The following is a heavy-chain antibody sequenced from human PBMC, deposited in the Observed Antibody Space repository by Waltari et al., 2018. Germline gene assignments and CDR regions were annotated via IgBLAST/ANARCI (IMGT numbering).Heavy chain of an antibody. V-gene: IGHV4-34*01. CDR2: INHSGST. CDR1: GGSFSGYY. J-gene: IGHJ4*02. CDR3: ARGRVLTYYYGSGSYYLDY. Sequence: QVQLQQWGAGLLKPSETLSLTCAVYGGSFSGYYWSWIRQPPGKGLEWIGEINHSGSTNYNPSLKSRFTISVDTSKNQFSLKLSSVTAADTAVYYCARGRVLTYYYGSGSYYLDYWGQGTLVTVSS. D-gene: IGHD3-10*01.